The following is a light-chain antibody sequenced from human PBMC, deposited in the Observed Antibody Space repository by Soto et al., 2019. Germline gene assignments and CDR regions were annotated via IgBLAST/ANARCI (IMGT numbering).Light chain of an antibody. Sequence: EIVLTQSPGTLSLSPGERATLSCRASQSVSSSYLAWYQQKPGQAPRLLIYGASSRATGIPDRFSGSGSETDFALTISRLEHEDVAVYYWQQYGSSHTFGQGTKLEIK. CDR2: GAS. CDR3: QQYGSSHT. CDR1: QSVSSSY. J-gene: IGKJ2*01. V-gene: IGKV3-20*01.